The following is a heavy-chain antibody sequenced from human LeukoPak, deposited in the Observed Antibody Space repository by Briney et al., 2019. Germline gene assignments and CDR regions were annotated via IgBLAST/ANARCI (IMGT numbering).Heavy chain of an antibody. CDR3: AKWEYYYDSSGYYPYDY. J-gene: IGHJ4*02. CDR1: GFTFSSYA. CDR2: ISGSGGST. Sequence: GGSLRLSCAASGFTFSSYAMSWVRQAPGKGLEWVSAISGSGGSTYYADSVKGRFTISRDNSKNTLYLQMNSLRAEDTAVYYCAKWEYYYDSSGYYPYDYWGQGTLVTVSS. D-gene: IGHD3-22*01. V-gene: IGHV3-23*01.